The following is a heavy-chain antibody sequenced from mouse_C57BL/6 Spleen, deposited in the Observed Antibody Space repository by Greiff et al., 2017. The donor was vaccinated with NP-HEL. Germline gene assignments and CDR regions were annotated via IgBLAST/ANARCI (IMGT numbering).Heavy chain of an antibody. V-gene: IGHV1-82*01. CDR1: GYAFSSSW. J-gene: IGHJ4*01. D-gene: IGHD2-3*01. CDR2: IYPGDGDT. CDR3: AREGDGYYRYYAMDY. Sequence: LVESGPELVKPGASVKISCKASGYAFSSSWMNWVKQRPGKGLEWIGRIYPGDGDTNYNGKFKGKATLTADKSSSTAYMQLSSLTSEDSAVYFCAREGDGYYRYYAMDYWGQGTSVTVSS.